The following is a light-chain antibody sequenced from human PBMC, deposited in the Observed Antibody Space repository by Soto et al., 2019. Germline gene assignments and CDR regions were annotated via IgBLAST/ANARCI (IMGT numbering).Light chain of an antibody. CDR2: DVN. Sequence: QSALTQPPSVSGSPGQSVAISCTGTSSDIDAYNRVSWYQQPPCTAPKLMIYDVNNRPSGVTDRFSGSKSGNTASLTISGLQADDEADYYCSSFTSSNTYVFGTGTKVTVL. V-gene: IGLV2-18*02. J-gene: IGLJ1*01. CDR3: SSFTSSNTYV. CDR1: SSDIDAYNR.